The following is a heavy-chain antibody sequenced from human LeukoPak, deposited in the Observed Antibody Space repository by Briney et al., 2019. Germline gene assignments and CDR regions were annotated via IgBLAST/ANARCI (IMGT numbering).Heavy chain of an antibody. CDR3: AKSGAFNPYRSGSIVGYFDY. CDR1: GFTFSSYG. V-gene: IGHV3-30*02. Sequence: GGSLRLSCGASGFTFSSYGMHWVRQAPGKGLEWVAFIRYDGSNKYYADSVKGRFSISRDNSKNTLYLLMNSLRVDDTAVYYCAKSGAFNPYRSGSIVGYFDYWGQGTLVTVSS. D-gene: IGHD3-10*01. CDR2: IRYDGSNK. J-gene: IGHJ4*02.